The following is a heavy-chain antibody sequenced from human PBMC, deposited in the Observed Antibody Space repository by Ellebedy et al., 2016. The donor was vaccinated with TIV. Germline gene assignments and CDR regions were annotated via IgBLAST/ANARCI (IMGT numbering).Heavy chain of an antibody. CDR2: IYSGGGT. CDR3: ARDLGCSSTSCPMGDY. CDR1: GFSVSGHF. J-gene: IGHJ4*02. D-gene: IGHD2-2*01. Sequence: GESLKISCAVSGFSVSGHFMSWVRQAPGKGLEWVSIIYSGGGTNYTDSVRGGFTISRDDSKNTLYLQMNSLRAEDTAVYYCARDLGCSSTSCPMGDYWGQGTLVTVSS. V-gene: IGHV3-53*01.